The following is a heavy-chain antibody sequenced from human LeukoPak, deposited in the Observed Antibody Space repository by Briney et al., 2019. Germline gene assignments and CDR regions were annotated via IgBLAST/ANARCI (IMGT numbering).Heavy chain of an antibody. J-gene: IGHJ4*02. CDR2: IRSKAYGGTT. D-gene: IGHD1-26*01. CDR3: TRVFSGSLYYFDY. Sequence: QSGGSLRLSCTASGFTFSDYAMSWVRQAPGKGLEWVGFIRSKAYGGTTEYAASVKGRFTISRDDSKSIAYLQMNSLKTEDTAAYYCTRVFSGSLYYFDYWGQGTLVTVSS. CDR1: GFTFSDYA. V-gene: IGHV3-49*04.